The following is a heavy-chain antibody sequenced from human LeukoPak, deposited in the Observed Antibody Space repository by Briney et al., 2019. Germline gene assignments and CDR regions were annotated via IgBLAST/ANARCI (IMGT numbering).Heavy chain of an antibody. CDR1: GFTFSSYE. Sequence: GGSLRLSCAASGFTFSSYEMNWVRQAPGKGLEWVSYISSSGSTIYYADSVKGRFTISRDNAKNSLYLQMNSLRAEDTAVYYCARELADSGGAFDIWGQGTMVTVSS. V-gene: IGHV3-48*03. CDR2: ISSSGSTI. CDR3: ARELADSGGAFDI. J-gene: IGHJ3*02. D-gene: IGHD1-26*01.